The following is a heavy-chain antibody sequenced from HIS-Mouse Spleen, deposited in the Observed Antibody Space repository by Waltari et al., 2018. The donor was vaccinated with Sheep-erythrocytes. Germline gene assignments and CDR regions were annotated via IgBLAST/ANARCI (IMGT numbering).Heavy chain of an antibody. CDR2: NKSKTDGGTT. Sequence: EVQLVESGGGLVKPGGSLRLSCAASGFTFSNAWMSWVRQAPGKGLEWVGRNKSKTDGGTTDYAAPVKGRFTISRDDSKNTLYLQMNSLKTEDTAVYYCTTAYVAADFDYWGQGTLVTVSS. CDR3: TTAYVAADFDY. V-gene: IGHV3-15*01. J-gene: IGHJ4*02. CDR1: GFTFSNAW. D-gene: IGHD6-13*01.